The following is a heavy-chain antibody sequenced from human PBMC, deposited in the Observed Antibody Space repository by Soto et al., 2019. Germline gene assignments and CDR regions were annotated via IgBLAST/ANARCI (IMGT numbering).Heavy chain of an antibody. D-gene: IGHD6-19*01. Sequence: PSETLSLTCTVSGGSIISSSYYWGWIRQPPGKGLEWIGSIYYSGSTYYNPSLKSRVTISVDTSKNQFSLKLSSVTAADTAVYYCAGYPSLIAVAGTGVNYYGMDVWGQGTTVTVSS. J-gene: IGHJ6*02. V-gene: IGHV4-39*01. CDR3: AGYPSLIAVAGTGVNYYGMDV. CDR1: GGSIISSSYY. CDR2: IYYSGST.